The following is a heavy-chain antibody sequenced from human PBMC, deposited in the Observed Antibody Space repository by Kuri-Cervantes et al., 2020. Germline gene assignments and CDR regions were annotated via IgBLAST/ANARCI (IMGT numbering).Heavy chain of an antibody. CDR2: IKQDGSEK. D-gene: IGHD6-13*01. J-gene: IGHJ4*02. Sequence: GGSLRLSCAASGFTFRDYYMSWIRQAPGKGLEWVANIKQDGSEKYYVDSVKGRFTISRDNAKNSLYLQMNSLRAEDTAVYYCALIDFYASSWYYDSWGQGTLVTVSS. CDR3: ALIDFYASSWYYDS. V-gene: IGHV3-7*01. CDR1: GFTFRDYY.